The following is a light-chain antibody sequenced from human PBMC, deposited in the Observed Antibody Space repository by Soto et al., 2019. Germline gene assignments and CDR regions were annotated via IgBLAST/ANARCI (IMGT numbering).Light chain of an antibody. CDR2: GAS. CDR1: QSVANN. V-gene: IGKV3-15*01. J-gene: IGKJ1*01. Sequence: EIVLTQSPGTLSLSPGERATLSCRASQSVANNFLAWHQQKPGQAPRLLIFGASTRATGIPVRFSGSGSGTEFTLTISSLQSEDFAVYYCQQYHNWPSFGQGTKVDIK. CDR3: QQYHNWPS.